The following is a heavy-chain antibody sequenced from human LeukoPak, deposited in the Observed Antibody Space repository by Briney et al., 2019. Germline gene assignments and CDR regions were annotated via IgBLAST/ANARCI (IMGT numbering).Heavy chain of an antibody. V-gene: IGHV3-20*04. CDR3: ARKTDWGNAFDI. J-gene: IGHJ3*02. CDR1: GFTFDDYG. Sequence: GGSLRLSCAAPGFTFDDYGMSWVRQAPGKGLEWVSGINWNGGSTGYADSVKGRFTISRDNAKNSLYLQMNSLRAEDTALYYCARKTDWGNAFDIWGQGTMLTVSS. CDR2: INWNGGST. D-gene: IGHD3-16*01.